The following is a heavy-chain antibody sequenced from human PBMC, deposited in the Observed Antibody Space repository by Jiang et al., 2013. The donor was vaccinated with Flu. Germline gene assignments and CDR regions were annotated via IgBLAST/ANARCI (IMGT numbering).Heavy chain of an antibody. V-gene: IGHV4-4*02. Sequence: QLVESGPGLVKPSGTLSLTCDVSGGSISSSDWWSWVRQPPVKGLEWIGEIHHSGRTNYSPSLKSRVIISVDKSTNQFSLKLTSVTAADTAVYYCARVKRFLEWGTYYFDYWGQGTLVTVSS. CDR2: IHHSGRT. D-gene: IGHD3-3*01. CDR1: GGSISSSDW. J-gene: IGHJ4*02. CDR3: ARVKRFLEWGTYYFDY.